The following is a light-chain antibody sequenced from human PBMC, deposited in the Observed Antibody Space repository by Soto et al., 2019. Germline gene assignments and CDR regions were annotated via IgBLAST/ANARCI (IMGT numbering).Light chain of an antibody. Sequence: DIQMTQSPSSLSASVGDRVTITCRTSQSIINFLNWYQQKPGKAPNLLIYGASSLRSGVPSRFSGSGSETDFTLTISSLQPEDFATYYCKQSYRSHRTFGQGTKVEVK. CDR1: QSIINF. J-gene: IGKJ1*01. CDR2: GAS. CDR3: KQSYRSHRT. V-gene: IGKV1-39*01.